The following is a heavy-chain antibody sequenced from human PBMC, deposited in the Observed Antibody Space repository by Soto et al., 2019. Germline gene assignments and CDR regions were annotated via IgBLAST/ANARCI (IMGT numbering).Heavy chain of an antibody. J-gene: IGHJ6*02. CDR2: IRSKAYGGTT. Sequence: GGSLRLSCTASGFTFGDYAMSWFRQAPGKGLEWVGFIRSKAYGGTTEYAASVKGRFTISRDDSKSIAYLQMNSLKTEDTAVYYCTRDRGYSYGYYYGMDVWGQGXTVTVSS. V-gene: IGHV3-49*03. D-gene: IGHD5-18*01. CDR3: TRDRGYSYGYYYGMDV. CDR1: GFTFGDYA.